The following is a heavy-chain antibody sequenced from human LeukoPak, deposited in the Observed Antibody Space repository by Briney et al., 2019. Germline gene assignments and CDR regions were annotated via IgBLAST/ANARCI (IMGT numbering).Heavy chain of an antibody. CDR1: GFTFSSYS. J-gene: IGHJ4*02. CDR2: ISSRGGTI. CDR3: ARDRLDSSWKRPSGY. V-gene: IGHV3-48*02. D-gene: IGHD6-13*01. Sequence: GGSLRLSCAASGFTFSSYSMNWVRQAPGKGLEWLSYISSRGGTIYYADSVKGRFTISRDNARNSLYLQMNSLRDEDTAVYYCARDRLDSSWKRPSGYWGQGTLVTVSS.